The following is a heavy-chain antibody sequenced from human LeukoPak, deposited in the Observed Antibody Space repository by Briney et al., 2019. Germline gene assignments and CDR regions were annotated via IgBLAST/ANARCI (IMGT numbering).Heavy chain of an antibody. CDR2: ISWNSGSI. CDR1: GFTFDDYA. Sequence: PGGSLRLSCAASGFTFDDYAMHWVRQAPGKGLEWVSGISWNSGSIGYADSVKGRFTISRDNAKNSLSLQMNSLRAEDTAVYYCARDVSATGGIDYWGQGTLVTVSS. D-gene: IGHD1-14*01. J-gene: IGHJ4*02. CDR3: ARDVSATGGIDY. V-gene: IGHV3-9*01.